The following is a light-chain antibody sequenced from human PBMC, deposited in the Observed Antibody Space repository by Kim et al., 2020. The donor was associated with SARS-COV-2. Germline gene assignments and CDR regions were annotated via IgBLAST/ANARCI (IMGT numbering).Light chain of an antibody. V-gene: IGLV1-40*01. CDR3: QSYDSSLSGSV. CDR1: SSNIGAGYD. Sequence: QRVPNSCTGSSSNIGAGYDVHWYQQLPGTAPKLLIYGNSNRPSGVPDRFSGSKSGTSASLAITGLQAEDEADYYCQSYDSSLSGSVFGGGTQLTVL. J-gene: IGLJ3*02. CDR2: GNS.